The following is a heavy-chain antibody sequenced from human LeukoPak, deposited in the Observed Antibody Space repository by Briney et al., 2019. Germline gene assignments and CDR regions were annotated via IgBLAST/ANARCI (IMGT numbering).Heavy chain of an antibody. CDR1: GFTFSSYG. V-gene: IGHV3-33*01. D-gene: IGHD2-15*01. J-gene: IGHJ4*02. CDR2: TWYGGSNK. CDR3: AREVVVGAKDY. Sequence: PGRSLRLSCAASGFTFSSYGMHWVRQAPGKGLEWVAVTWYGGSNKYYADSVKGRFTISRDNSKNTLYLQMNSLRAEDTAVYYCAREVVVGAKDYWGQGTLVTVSS.